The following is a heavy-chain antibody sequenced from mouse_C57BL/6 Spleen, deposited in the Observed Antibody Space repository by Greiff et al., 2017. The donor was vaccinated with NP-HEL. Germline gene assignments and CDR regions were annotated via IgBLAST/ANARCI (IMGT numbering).Heavy chain of an antibody. Sequence: QVQLKESGPELVKPGASVKISCKASGYAFSSSWMNWVKQRPGKGLEWIGRIYPGDGDTNYNGKFKGKATLTADKSSSTAYMQLSSLTSEDSAVYFCAREGDYYGSSYAWFAYWGQGTLVTVSA. J-gene: IGHJ3*01. CDR1: GYAFSSSW. CDR3: AREGDYYGSSYAWFAY. V-gene: IGHV1-82*01. D-gene: IGHD1-1*01. CDR2: IYPGDGDT.